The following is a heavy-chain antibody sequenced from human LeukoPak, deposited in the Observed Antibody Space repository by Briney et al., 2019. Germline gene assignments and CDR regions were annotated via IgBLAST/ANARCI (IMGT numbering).Heavy chain of an antibody. Sequence: PSETLSLTCTVSGGSISGYYWSWIRQPAGKGLEWIGRIYTSGNTNYNHSLKSRLTMSVDTSKNQFSLKLSSVTAADTAVYYCARQSDSSGYYYLGAFDFWGQGTMVTVSS. CDR3: ARQSDSSGYYYLGAFDF. CDR2: IYTSGNT. D-gene: IGHD3-22*01. J-gene: IGHJ3*01. CDR1: GGSISGYY. V-gene: IGHV4-4*07.